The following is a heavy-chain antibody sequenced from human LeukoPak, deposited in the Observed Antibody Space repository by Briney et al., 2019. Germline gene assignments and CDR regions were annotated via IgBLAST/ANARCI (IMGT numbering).Heavy chain of an antibody. CDR2: ISSSGSTI. CDR1: GFTFSDYY. J-gene: IGHJ4*02. V-gene: IGHV3-11*01. Sequence: GGSLRLSCAASGFTFSDYYMSWVRQAPGKGLEWVSYISSSGSTIYYADSVKGRFTISRDNAKNSLSLQMNSLRAEDTAVYYCARDLGGILWFGVFDYWGQGTLVTVSS. D-gene: IGHD3-10*01. CDR3: ARDLGGILWFGVFDY.